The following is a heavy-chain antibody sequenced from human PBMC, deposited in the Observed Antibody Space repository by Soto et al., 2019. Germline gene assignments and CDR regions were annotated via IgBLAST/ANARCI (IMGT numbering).Heavy chain of an antibody. CDR1: GGTFSSYA. CDR3: ARCYYDSSGFDLVYFDY. D-gene: IGHD3-22*01. CDR2: IIPIFGTA. V-gene: IGHV1-69*13. Sequence: ASVKVSCKASGGTFSSYAISWVRQAPGQGLEWMGGIIPIFGTANYAQKFQGRVTITADESTSTAYMELSSLRSEDTAVYYCARCYYDSSGFDLVYFDYWGRGTLVTVSS. J-gene: IGHJ4*02.